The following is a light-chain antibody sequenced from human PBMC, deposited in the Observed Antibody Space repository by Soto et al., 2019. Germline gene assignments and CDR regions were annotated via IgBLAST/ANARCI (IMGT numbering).Light chain of an antibody. CDR2: EVS. Sequence: QSVLTQAASVSGAPGEAITISCTGTSSDVGSYNLVSWYQQHPGKAPKLMIYEVSKRPSGVSNRFSGSKSGNTASLTISGLQAEDEADYYCCSYAGSSTFDVFGTGTKVTVL. CDR3: CSYAGSSTFDV. CDR1: SSDVGSYNL. V-gene: IGLV2-23*02. J-gene: IGLJ1*01.